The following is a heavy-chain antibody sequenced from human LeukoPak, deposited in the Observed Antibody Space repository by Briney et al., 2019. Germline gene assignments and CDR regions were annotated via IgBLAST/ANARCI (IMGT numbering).Heavy chain of an antibody. Sequence: SETLSLTCTVSGGSISSYYWSWIRQPPGKGLEWIGYIYYSGSTNYNPSLKSRVTISVDTSKNQFSLKLSSVTAADTAVYYCARHIEMATLGYWGQGTLVTVSS. CDR2: IYYSGST. CDR3: ARHIEMATLGY. CDR1: GGSISSYY. V-gene: IGHV4-59*08. D-gene: IGHD5-24*01. J-gene: IGHJ4*02.